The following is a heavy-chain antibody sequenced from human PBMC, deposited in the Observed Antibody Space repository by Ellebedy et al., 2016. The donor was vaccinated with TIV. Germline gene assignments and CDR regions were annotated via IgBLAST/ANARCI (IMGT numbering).Heavy chain of an antibody. CDR3: AKDPGPTPVYCSSTSCLARPEDV. J-gene: IGHJ6*04. D-gene: IGHD2-2*01. CDR2: IKSKTDGGTT. CDR1: GFTFDDYA. V-gene: IGHV3-15*01. Sequence: GGSLRLSXAASGFTFDDYAMSWVRQAPGKGLEWVGRIKSKTDGGTTDYAAPVKGRFTISRDDSKNTLYLQMNSLRAEDTAVYYCAKDPGPTPVYCSSTSCLARPEDVWGKGTTVTVSS.